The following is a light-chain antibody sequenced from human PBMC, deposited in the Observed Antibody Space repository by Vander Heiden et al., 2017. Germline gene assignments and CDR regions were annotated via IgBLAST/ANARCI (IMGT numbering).Light chain of an antibody. J-gene: IGLJ1*01. CDR3: CSYAGSCYV. CDR2: DVS. V-gene: IGLV2-11*01. CDR1: SSDVGGYNY. Sequence: QSALTQPRSVSGSPGQSVTISCTGTSSDVGGYNYVSWYQQHPGKAPKLMIYDVSKRPSGVPDRFSGSKSGNTASLTISGLQADDEADYYCCSYAGSCYVFGTGTKVTVL.